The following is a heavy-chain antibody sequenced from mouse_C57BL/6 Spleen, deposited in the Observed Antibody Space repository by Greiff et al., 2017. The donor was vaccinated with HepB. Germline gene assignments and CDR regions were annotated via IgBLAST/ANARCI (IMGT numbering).Heavy chain of an antibody. CDR3: ARGDYDFDV. CDR2: INPGSGGT. J-gene: IGHJ1*03. Sequence: VQLQQSGAELVRPGTSVKVSCKASGYAFTNYLIEWVKQRPGQGLEWIGVINPGSGGTNYNEKFKGKATLTADKSSSTAYMQLSSLTSEDSAVYFCARGDYDFDVWGTGTTVTVSS. V-gene: IGHV1-54*01. CDR1: GYAFTNYL. D-gene: IGHD2-4*01.